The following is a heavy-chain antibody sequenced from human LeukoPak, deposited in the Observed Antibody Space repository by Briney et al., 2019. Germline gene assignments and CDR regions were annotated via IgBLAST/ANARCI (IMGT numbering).Heavy chain of an antibody. CDR3: ARSMVRGVILFWGYFDY. J-gene: IGHJ4*02. Sequence: GGSLRLSCAASGFTFSSYAMHWVRQAPGKGLEWVAVISYDGSNKYYADSVKGRFTISRDNSKNTLYLQMNSLRAEDTAVYYCARSMVRGVILFWGYFDYWGQGTLVTVSS. CDR1: GFTFSSYA. V-gene: IGHV3-30-3*01. CDR2: ISYDGSNK. D-gene: IGHD3-10*01.